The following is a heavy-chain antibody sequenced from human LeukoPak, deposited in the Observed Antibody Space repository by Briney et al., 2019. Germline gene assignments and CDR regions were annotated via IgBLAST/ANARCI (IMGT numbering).Heavy chain of an antibody. V-gene: IGHV3-7*01. CDR3: ASSPRGSSVYYYYGMDV. D-gene: IGHD2-2*01. CDR2: IKQDGSEE. CDR1: GFTFRNFW. J-gene: IGHJ6*02. Sequence: GGSLRLSCAASGFTFRNFWMTWVRQAPGKGLEWVANIKQDGSEEYYVGSVKGRFTISRDNAQNSVFLQMNSLRAEDTAVYYCASSPRGSSVYYYYGMDVWGQGTTVTVSS.